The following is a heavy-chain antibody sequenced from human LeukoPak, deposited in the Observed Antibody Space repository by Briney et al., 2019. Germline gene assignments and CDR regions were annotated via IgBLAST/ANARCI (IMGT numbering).Heavy chain of an antibody. D-gene: IGHD3-22*01. J-gene: IGHJ4*02. CDR1: GFTFSSYA. V-gene: IGHV3-23*01. Sequence: GESLRLSCAASGFTFSSYAMSWVRQAPGKGLEWVSAISGSGGSIYYADSVKGRFTISRDNSKNTLYLQMNSLRAEDTAVYYCAKDSMIVVVITMGYFDYWGQGTLVTVSS. CDR2: ISGSGGSI. CDR3: AKDSMIVVVITMGYFDY.